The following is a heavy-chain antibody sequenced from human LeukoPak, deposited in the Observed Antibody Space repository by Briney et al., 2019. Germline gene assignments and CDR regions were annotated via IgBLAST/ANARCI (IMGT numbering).Heavy chain of an antibody. Sequence: ASVKVSCKVSGYTLTELSMHWVRQAPGKGLEWMGGFDPEDGETIYAQKFQGRVTITADKSTSTAYMELSSLRSEDTAVYYCAREISQQTATNHFDYWGQGTLVTVSS. J-gene: IGHJ4*02. V-gene: IGHV1-24*01. D-gene: IGHD6-13*01. CDR3: AREISQQTATNHFDY. CDR1: GYTLTELS. CDR2: FDPEDGET.